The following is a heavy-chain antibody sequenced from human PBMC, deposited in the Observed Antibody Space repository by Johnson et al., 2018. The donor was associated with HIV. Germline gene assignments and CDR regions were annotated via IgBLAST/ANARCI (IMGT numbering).Heavy chain of an antibody. CDR2: MSYDGSNK. D-gene: IGHD7-27*01. J-gene: IGHJ3*02. V-gene: IGHV3-30*18. Sequence: MPLVESGGGVVQPGRSLRLSCVASGFTLSTYGMHWVRQAPGKGLEWVAVMSYDGSNKYYADSVKGRFTISRDSSKNTLYLQMNSLRPEDTAVYYCAKDRNWGRLFDGFDIWGQGTMVTVSS. CDR1: GFTLSTYG. CDR3: AKDRNWGRLFDGFDI.